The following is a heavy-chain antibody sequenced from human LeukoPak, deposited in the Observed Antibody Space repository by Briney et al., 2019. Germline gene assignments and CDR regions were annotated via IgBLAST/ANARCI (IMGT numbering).Heavy chain of an antibody. V-gene: IGHV3-30*02. CDR1: GFTFSSYG. CDR2: IRYDGSNK. Sequence: PGGSLRLSCAASGFTFSSYGMHWVRQAPGKGLEWVAFIRYDGSNKYYADSVKGRFTISRDNSKNTLYLQMNSLRAEDTAVYYCAKDKGQWLDCFDYWGQGTLVTVSS. CDR3: AKDKGQWLDCFDY. J-gene: IGHJ4*02. D-gene: IGHD5-12*01.